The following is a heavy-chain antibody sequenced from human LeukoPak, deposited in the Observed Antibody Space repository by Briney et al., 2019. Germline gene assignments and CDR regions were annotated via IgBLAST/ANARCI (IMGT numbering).Heavy chain of an antibody. V-gene: IGHV4-39*01. D-gene: IGHD3-16*01. J-gene: IGHJ4*02. CDR3: ARLFGTNFDY. CDR2: IYYSGST. Sequence: SETLSLTCTVSGGPISSSSYYWGWIRQPPGTGLEWIGSIYYSGSTYYNPSLKSRVTISVDTSKNQFSLELSSVTAADTAVYYCARLFGTNFDYWGQGTLVTVSS. CDR1: GGPISSSSYY.